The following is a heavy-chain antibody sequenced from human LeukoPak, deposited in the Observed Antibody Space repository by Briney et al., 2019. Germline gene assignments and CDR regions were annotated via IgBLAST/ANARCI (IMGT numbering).Heavy chain of an antibody. D-gene: IGHD6-19*01. CDR1: GFTFSSYE. Sequence: GGSLRLSCAASGFTFSSYEMNWVRQAPGKGLEWVSYISSSGSTIYYADSVKGRFTISRDNAKNSLYLLMNSLRAEDTAVYYCAREDYSSRQYWGQGTLVTVSS. V-gene: IGHV3-48*03. CDR3: AREDYSSRQY. J-gene: IGHJ4*02. CDR2: ISSSGSTI.